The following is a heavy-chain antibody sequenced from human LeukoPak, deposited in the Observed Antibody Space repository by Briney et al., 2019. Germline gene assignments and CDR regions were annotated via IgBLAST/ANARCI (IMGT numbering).Heavy chain of an antibody. CDR3: ARDARVQKWFGEVIMTTTYYFDD. CDR1: GGPISSSNW. CDR2: IYHSGST. D-gene: IGHD3-10*01. J-gene: IGHJ4*02. V-gene: IGHV4-4*02. Sequence: SGTLSLTCAVSGGPISSSNWWSWVRQPPGKGLEWIGEIYHSGSTNYNPSLKGRVTISVDKSKNQFSLKLTSVTAADTAVYYCARDARVQKWFGEVIMTTTYYFDDWGQGTLVTVSS.